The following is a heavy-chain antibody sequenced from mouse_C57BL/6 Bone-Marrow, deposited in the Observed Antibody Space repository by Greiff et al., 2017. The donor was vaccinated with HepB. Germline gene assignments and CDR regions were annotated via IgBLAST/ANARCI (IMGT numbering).Heavy chain of an antibody. CDR2: INPSNGGT. V-gene: IGHV1-53*01. CDR3: ARSDITTVVARGFAY. Sequence: QVQLKQPGTELVKPGASVKLSCKASGYTFTSYWMHWVKQRPGQGLEWIGNINPSNGGTNYNEKFKSKATLTVDKSSSTAYMQLSSLTSEDSAVYYCARSDITTVVARGFAYWGQGTLVTVSA. CDR1: GYTFTSYW. J-gene: IGHJ3*01. D-gene: IGHD1-1*01.